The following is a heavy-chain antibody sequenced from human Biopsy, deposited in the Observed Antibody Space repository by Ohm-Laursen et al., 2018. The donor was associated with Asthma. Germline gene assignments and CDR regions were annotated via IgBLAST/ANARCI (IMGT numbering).Heavy chain of an antibody. CDR1: GGTFNNYV. J-gene: IGHJ4*02. Sequence: SVKVSCKSLGGTFNNYVIGWVRQAPGQGLEWMGGINSVFGTTNYPQKFQGRVTITADDSTSTVYMELSSLRSEDTAVYYCARKAGSCISRTCYSLDFWGQGTLVTVSS. CDR2: INSVFGTT. D-gene: IGHD2-2*01. V-gene: IGHV1-69*13. CDR3: ARKAGSCISRTCYSLDF.